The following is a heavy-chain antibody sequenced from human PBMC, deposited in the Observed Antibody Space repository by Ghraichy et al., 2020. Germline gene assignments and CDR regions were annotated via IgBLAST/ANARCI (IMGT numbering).Heavy chain of an antibody. CDR1: GFTFTDYG. V-gene: IGHV3-33*01. CDR2: IWFDGSIK. J-gene: IGHJ4*02. D-gene: IGHD4-17*01. CDR3: TRGYTVLLFDY. Sequence: GGSLRLSCAASGFTFTDYGMHWVRQAPGKGLEWVAVIWFDGSIKWYAESVKGRFTISKDNSNNTVSLQLNSRRVEDTAVYYCTRGYTVLLFDYWGQGTLVTLSS.